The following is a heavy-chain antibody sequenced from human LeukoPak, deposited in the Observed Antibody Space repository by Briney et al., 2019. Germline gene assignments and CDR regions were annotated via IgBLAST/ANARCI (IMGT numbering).Heavy chain of an antibody. Sequence: GGSLRLSCAASGYTFSHFWMSWVRQAPGKGLEWVAYIKKTGSETYYVDSVKGRFTITRDNTRNSLFLQMYSLRAEDTAVYFCAREDGYCSGGNCYSYFDSWGQGTLVTVSS. V-gene: IGHV3-7*01. D-gene: IGHD2-15*01. CDR3: AREDGYCSGGNCYSYFDS. CDR2: IKKTGSET. J-gene: IGHJ4*02. CDR1: GYTFSHFW.